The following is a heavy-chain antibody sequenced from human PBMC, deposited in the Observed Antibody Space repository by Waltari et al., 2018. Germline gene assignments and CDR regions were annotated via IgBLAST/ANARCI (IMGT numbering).Heavy chain of an antibody. Sequence: QVQLVQSGAEVKNPGSSVKVSCKASGRTFSSYAITWVRTAPGPGLEWRGRIIPSFGTANYGQKFQGRVTITADESTSTAYMELSSLRSEDTAVYYCARDRRIVGAENYYYYGMDVWGQGTTVTVSS. D-gene: IGHD1-26*01. CDR1: GRTFSSYA. CDR3: ARDRRIVGAENYYYYGMDV. V-gene: IGHV1-69*18. CDR2: IIPSFGTA. J-gene: IGHJ6*02.